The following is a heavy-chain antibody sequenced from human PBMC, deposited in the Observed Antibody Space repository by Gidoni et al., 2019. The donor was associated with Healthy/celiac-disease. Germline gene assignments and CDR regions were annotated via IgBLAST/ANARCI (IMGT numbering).Heavy chain of an antibody. D-gene: IGHD4-17*01. V-gene: IGHV5-51*01. J-gene: IGHJ3*02. Sequence: EVQLVPSGAEVKQHGESLKISCKGSGNSFTSYWIGWVRQMPGKGLEWMGTIYPVDSDTRYSPSFQGQVTSSADKSISTAYLQWSSLKSSDTAMYYCARRRTTVVNSAFDIWGQGTMVTVSS. CDR2: IYPVDSDT. CDR1: GNSFTSYW. CDR3: ARRRTTVVNSAFDI.